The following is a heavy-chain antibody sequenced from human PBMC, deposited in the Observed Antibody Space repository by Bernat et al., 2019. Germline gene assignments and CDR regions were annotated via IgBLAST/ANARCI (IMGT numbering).Heavy chain of an antibody. CDR1: GGSISNYY. Sequence: QVQLQESGPGLSKPSDTLSLTCTVSGGSISNYYCGWVRQPPGKELEWIGYVSYTGSTHYTPHLKSRATVSLDTSDNQCSLNLSSVTAADTAGYYCARMLPPLTDYYFDSWGQGTLVTVSS. CDR3: ARMLPPLTDYYFDS. D-gene: IGHD3-10*02. J-gene: IGHJ4*02. V-gene: IGHV4-59*08. CDR2: VSYTGST.